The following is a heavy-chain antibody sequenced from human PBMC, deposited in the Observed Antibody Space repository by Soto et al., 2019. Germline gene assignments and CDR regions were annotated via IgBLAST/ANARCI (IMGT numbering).Heavy chain of an antibody. V-gene: IGHV4-34*01. J-gene: IGHJ4*02. CDR1: GGSFSGYY. Sequence: QVQLQQWGPGLLKPSETLSLTCAVYGGSFSGYYWSWIRQPPGKGLEWIGEINHSGSTNYNPSLKRRVTISVDTSKNQFSLKLSSVTAADTAVYYCASRRTLWFGELRQWGQGTLVTVSS. CDR2: INHSGST. D-gene: IGHD3-10*01. CDR3: ASRRTLWFGELRQ.